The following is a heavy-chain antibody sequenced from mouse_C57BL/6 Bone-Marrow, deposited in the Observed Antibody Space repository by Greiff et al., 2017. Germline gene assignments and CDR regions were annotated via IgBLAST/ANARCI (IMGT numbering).Heavy chain of an antibody. CDR3: ARHRGSSFDY. V-gene: IGHV5-6*01. Sequence: EVKLVESGGDLVKPGGSLKLSCAASGFTFSSYGMSWVRQTPDKRLEWVATISSGGSYTYYPDSVKGRITISRDNAKNTLYLQMSSLKSEDTAMYYCARHRGSSFDYWGQGTTLTVSS. J-gene: IGHJ2*01. D-gene: IGHD1-1*01. CDR1: GFTFSSYG. CDR2: ISSGGSYT.